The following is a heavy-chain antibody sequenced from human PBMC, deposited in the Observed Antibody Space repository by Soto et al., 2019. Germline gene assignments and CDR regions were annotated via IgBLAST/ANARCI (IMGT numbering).Heavy chain of an antibody. CDR3: ARRYSSSLDF. Sequence: QVQLQESGPGLVKPSETLSLTCTVSGGSISSYYWSWIRQPPGKGLEWIGYIFYSGSTNYNPSLKIRVTISVDTSKNQFSLKLSSVTAADTAVYYCARRYSSSLDFWGQGTLVTVSS. CDR2: IFYSGST. CDR1: GGSISSYY. J-gene: IGHJ4*02. D-gene: IGHD6-13*01. V-gene: IGHV4-59*08.